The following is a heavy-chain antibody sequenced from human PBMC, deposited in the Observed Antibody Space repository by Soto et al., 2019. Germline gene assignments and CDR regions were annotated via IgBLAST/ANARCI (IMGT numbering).Heavy chain of an antibody. CDR1: GFTFNSYW. D-gene: IGHD2-2*01. V-gene: IGHV3-7*01. Sequence: EVQLVESGGGLVQPGGSLRLSCAASGFTFNSYWMSWVRQAPGKGLEWVANIKQDGREKHYVDSVKGRFTISRDNAKNSVYLQMNSLRAEDSAVYYCTRDEAAAKAWGQGTLVTVSS. CDR2: IKQDGREK. CDR3: TRDEAAAKA. J-gene: IGHJ5*02.